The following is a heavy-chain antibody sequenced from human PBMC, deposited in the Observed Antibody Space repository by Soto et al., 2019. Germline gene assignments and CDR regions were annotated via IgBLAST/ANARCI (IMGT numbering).Heavy chain of an antibody. D-gene: IGHD6-6*01. J-gene: IGHJ6*02. Sequence: SETLALTCTVSGGSISSYYWSWIRQPPGKGLEWIGYIYYSGSTNYNPSLKSRVTISVDTSKNQFSLKLSSVTAADTAVYYCARVKGGAARPYYYYGMDVWGQGTTVTVSS. CDR1: GGSISSYY. CDR3: ARVKGGAARPYYYYGMDV. CDR2: IYYSGST. V-gene: IGHV4-59*01.